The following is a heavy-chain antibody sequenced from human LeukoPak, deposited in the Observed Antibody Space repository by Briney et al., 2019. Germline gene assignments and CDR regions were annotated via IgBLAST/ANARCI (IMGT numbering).Heavy chain of an antibody. CDR1: GFTFSSFW. D-gene: IGHD1-1*01. CDR2: VSDDGSTT. J-gene: IGHJ3*02. CDR3: VRHNAARAFDI. Sequence: QSRGSLRLSCAASGFTFSSFWMHWVCQAPGKGLVWVSRVSDDGSTTTYADSLKGRFTISRDNAKNTLYLQLNSLRPDDTAVYYCVRHNAARAFDIWGQGTMVIVSS. V-gene: IGHV3-74*03.